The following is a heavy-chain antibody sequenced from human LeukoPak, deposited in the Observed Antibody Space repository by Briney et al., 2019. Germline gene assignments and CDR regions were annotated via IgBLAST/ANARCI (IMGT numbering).Heavy chain of an antibody. Sequence: KPSETLSLTCTVSGGSISSYYWSWIRQPPGKGLEWIGYIYYSGSTNYNPSLKSRVTISVDTSKNQFSLKLSSVTAADTAVYYCARRGPVGYDYKNGYYFDYWGQGTLVTVSS. CDR2: IYYSGST. CDR1: GGSISSYY. CDR3: ARRGPVGYDYKNGYYFDY. J-gene: IGHJ4*02. V-gene: IGHV4-59*01. D-gene: IGHD5-12*01.